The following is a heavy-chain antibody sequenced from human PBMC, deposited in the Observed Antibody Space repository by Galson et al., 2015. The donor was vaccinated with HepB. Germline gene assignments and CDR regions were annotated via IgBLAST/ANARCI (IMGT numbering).Heavy chain of an antibody. D-gene: IGHD2-2*01. CDR1: GFTFSSYS. CDR3: ARGVVVVPAANPVLQH. Sequence: SLRLSCAASGFTFSSYSMNWVRQAPGKGLEWVSSISSSSSYIYYADSVKGRFTISRDNAKNSLYLQMNSLRAEDTAVYYCARGVVVVPAANPVLQHWGQGTLVTVSS. V-gene: IGHV3-21*01. CDR2: ISSSSSYI. J-gene: IGHJ1*01.